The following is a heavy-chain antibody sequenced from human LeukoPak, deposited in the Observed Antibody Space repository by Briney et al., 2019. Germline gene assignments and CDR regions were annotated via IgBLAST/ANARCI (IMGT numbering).Heavy chain of an antibody. CDR1: GGSVSSGSYY. D-gene: IGHD3-3*01. CDR2: IYYSGST. J-gene: IGHJ3*02. CDR3: ARNFYDFWSGYSDAFDI. V-gene: IGHV4-61*01. Sequence: ETLSLTCTVSGGSVSSGSYYWSWIRQPPGKGLEWLGYIYYSGSTNYNPSLRSRVTISVDTSKNQFSLKLSSVTAADTAVYYCARNFYDFWSGYSDAFDIWGQGTMVTVSS.